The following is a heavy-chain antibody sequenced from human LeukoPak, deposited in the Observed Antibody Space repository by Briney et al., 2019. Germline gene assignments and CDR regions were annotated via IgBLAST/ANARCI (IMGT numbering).Heavy chain of an antibody. CDR3: ASRKLSGYGSGSYYNSHYFDY. Sequence: SETLSLTCTVSGGSISTSYWSWIRQPPGKGLEWIGYIYYSGSTNYNPSLKSRVTISVDTSKNHFSLKLSSVTAADTAVYYCASRKLSGYGSGSYYNSHYFDYWGQGTLVTVSS. CDR1: GGSISTSY. V-gene: IGHV4-59*08. J-gene: IGHJ4*02. D-gene: IGHD3-10*01. CDR2: IYYSGST.